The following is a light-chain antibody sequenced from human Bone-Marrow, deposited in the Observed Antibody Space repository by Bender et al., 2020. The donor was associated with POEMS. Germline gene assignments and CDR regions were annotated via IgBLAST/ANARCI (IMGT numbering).Light chain of an antibody. V-gene: IGLV3-25*03. J-gene: IGLJ1*01. Sequence: GYWYQHKAGQAPLLIIYKDTQRRSGIPERFSGSRSGTTLTLTISGAQADDDADYYCHTSDSTDTYPDVFGTGTQLTVL. CDR2: KDT. CDR3: HTSDSTDTYPDV.